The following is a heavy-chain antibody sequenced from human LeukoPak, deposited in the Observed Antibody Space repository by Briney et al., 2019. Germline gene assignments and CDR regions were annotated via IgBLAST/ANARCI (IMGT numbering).Heavy chain of an antibody. CDR1: GYSISIAFY. CDR3: ARGDPSDFWSGSLYYFDY. D-gene: IGHD3-3*01. Sequence: SETLSLTCTVSGYSISIAFYWGWIRQPPGKGLEWIGSISHSGSTYYNPSLKSRVTISVDTSKNQFSLKLSSVTAADTAVYYCARGDPSDFWSGSLYYFDYWGQGTLVTVSS. J-gene: IGHJ4*02. V-gene: IGHV4-38-2*02. CDR2: ISHSGST.